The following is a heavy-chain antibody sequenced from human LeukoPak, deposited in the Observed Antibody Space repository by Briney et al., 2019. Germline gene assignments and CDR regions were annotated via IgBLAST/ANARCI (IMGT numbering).Heavy chain of an antibody. V-gene: IGHV3-30*18. CDR1: GLYVKSVD. CDR2: ISYDGNYK. Sequence: PGPTLMHSSAADGLYVKSVDLGGGRLTTKKGLEWVAAISYDGNYKYYADSVKGRFTISRDDSRNTLYLQMNSLRAEDTAVYYCAKDGPASGDWSQGEYWGQGTLGSVSS. D-gene: IGHD6-19*01. J-gene: IGHJ4*02. CDR3: AKDGPASGDWSQGEY.